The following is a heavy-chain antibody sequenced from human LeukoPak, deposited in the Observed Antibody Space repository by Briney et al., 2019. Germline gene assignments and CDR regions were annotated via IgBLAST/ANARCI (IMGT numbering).Heavy chain of an antibody. CDR3: TTDLGPAARPAAYNWFDP. D-gene: IGHD6-6*01. J-gene: IGHJ5*02. Sequence: GGSLRLSCAASGFTFSNAWMSWVRQAPGKGLEWVGRIKSKTDGGTTDYAAPVKGRFTISRDDSKNTLYLQMNSLKTEDTAVYYCTTDLGPAARPAAYNWFDPWGQGTLVTVSS. CDR1: GFTFSNAW. CDR2: IKSKTDGGTT. V-gene: IGHV3-15*01.